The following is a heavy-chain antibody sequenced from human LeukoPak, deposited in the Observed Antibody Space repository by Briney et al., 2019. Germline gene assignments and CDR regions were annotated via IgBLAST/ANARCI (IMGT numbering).Heavy chain of an antibody. V-gene: IGHV3-7*01. D-gene: IGHD5-12*01. CDR1: GFTFSSYW. CDR3: ATSVGDGYDSN. CDR2: IKQDGSEK. J-gene: IGHJ4*02. Sequence: PGGSLRLSCAASGFTFSSYWMSWVRQAPGKGLEWVANIKQDGSEKYYVDSVKGRFTISRDNAKNSLYLQMNSLRAEDTAVYYCATSVGDGYDSNWRQGTLVTVSS.